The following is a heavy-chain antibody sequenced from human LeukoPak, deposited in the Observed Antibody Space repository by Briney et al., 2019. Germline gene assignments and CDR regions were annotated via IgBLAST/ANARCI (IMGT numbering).Heavy chain of an antibody. V-gene: IGHV3-48*03. CDR1: GFTFSSYE. D-gene: IGHD5-18*01. Sequence: GGSLRLSCAASGFTFSSYEMHWVRQAPGKGLEWVSYISSSGSTIYYADSVKGRFTISRDNAKNSLYLQMNSLRAEDTAVYYCAREDTAMVIPFDYWGQGTLVTVSS. CDR2: ISSSGSTI. CDR3: AREDTAMVIPFDY. J-gene: IGHJ4*02.